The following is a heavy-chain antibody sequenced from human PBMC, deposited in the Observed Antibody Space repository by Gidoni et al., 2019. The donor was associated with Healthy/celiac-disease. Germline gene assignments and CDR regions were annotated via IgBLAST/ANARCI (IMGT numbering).Heavy chain of an antibody. CDR1: GGSISSGGFY. CDR3: AREPLSTTVNPQSI. V-gene: IGHV4-31*03. J-gene: IGHJ3*02. D-gene: IGHD4-17*01. Sequence: QVQLQESGPGLVTPSQTLSLTGTVPGGSISSGGFYWSWIRKHPGKGLEWIGYIYYSGSTYYNPSLKSRVTISVDTSKNQFSLKLSSVTAADTAVYYCAREPLSTTVNPQSIWGQGTMVTVSS. CDR2: IYYSGST.